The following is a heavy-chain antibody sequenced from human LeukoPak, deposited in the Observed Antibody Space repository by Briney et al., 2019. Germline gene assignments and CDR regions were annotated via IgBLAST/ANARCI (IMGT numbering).Heavy chain of an antibody. Sequence: PGGSLRLSCAASGFTFSRYTMIWVRQAPGKGLEWVSSISSSSSYIYYADSVKGRFTISRDNARNSLYLQMNSLRAEDTAVYYCARSFMPLIVVYFDNWGQGTLVSVSS. CDR3: ARSFMPLIVVYFDN. CDR2: ISSSSSYI. J-gene: IGHJ4*02. V-gene: IGHV3-21*01. D-gene: IGHD3-22*01. CDR1: GFTFSRYT.